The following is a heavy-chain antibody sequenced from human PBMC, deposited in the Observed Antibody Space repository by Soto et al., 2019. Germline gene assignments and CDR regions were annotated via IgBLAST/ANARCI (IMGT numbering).Heavy chain of an antibody. D-gene: IGHD1-26*01. CDR2: ISGSGGST. Sequence: EVQLLESGGGLVQPGGSLRLSCAASGFTFSSYAMRWVRQAPVKGLEWGSAISGSGGSTYYADSVKGRFTISGDNSKNTLYLQMNSLRAEDTAVYYCARRGSGSYYDYWGQGTLVTVSS. J-gene: IGHJ4*02. V-gene: IGHV3-23*01. CDR3: ARRGSGSYYDY. CDR1: GFTFSSYA.